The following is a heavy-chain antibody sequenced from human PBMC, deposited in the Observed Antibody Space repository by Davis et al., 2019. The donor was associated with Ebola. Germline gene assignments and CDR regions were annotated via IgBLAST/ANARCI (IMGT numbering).Heavy chain of an antibody. Sequence: ASVKVSCKASGYTFTTYGINWVRQATGQGLEWMGWVNPNSGNTGYAQKFQGRVTMTRDTSTSTVYMELNNLRSEDTAMYYCARLGQQLLLGDWDYWGQGTLVTVSS. D-gene: IGHD1-26*01. J-gene: IGHJ4*02. CDR1: GYTFTTYG. CDR2: VNPNSGNT. V-gene: IGHV1-8*01. CDR3: ARLGQQLLLGDWDY.